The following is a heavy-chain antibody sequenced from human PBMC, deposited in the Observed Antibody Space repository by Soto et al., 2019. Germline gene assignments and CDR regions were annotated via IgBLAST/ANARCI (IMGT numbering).Heavy chain of an antibody. D-gene: IGHD5-18*01. CDR3: ASEQQLSPSEPGWFDP. Sequence: SETLSLTCTVSGGSISSSSYYWGWIRQPPGKGLEWIGSIYYSGSTYYNPSLKSRVTISVDTSKNQFSLKMSSVTAAGTAVYYCASEQQLSPSEPGWFDPWGQGTLVTVSS. CDR1: GGSISSSSYY. V-gene: IGHV4-39*01. CDR2: IYYSGST. J-gene: IGHJ5*02.